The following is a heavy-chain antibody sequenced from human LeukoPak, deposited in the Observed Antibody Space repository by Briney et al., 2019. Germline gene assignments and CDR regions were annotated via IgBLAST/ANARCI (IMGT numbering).Heavy chain of an antibody. D-gene: IGHD3-10*01. CDR2: IYYSGNT. J-gene: IGHJ6*02. V-gene: IGHV4-59*08. CDR1: GGSISSYY. Sequence: PSETLSLTCTVSGGSISSYYWSWIRQPPGKGLECVADIYYSGNTKYKPSLKSRVTISVDTAKNQFSLKVTSVTAADTAEYYCARLRSTYRGSLYYNGMDVWGQGTSVTVSS. CDR3: ARLRSTYRGSLYYNGMDV.